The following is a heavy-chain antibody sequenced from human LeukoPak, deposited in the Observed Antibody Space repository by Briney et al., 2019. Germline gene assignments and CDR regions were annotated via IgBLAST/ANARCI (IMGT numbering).Heavy chain of an antibody. D-gene: IGHD3/OR15-3a*01. CDR3: ARSPERLGQGYLDS. J-gene: IGHJ4*02. Sequence: GGSLRPSCAASGFTFSSYSMHWVRQAPGKGLEWLTLISYHGSNKEYTDSVKGRFTISRDNSKNTLFLQMNSLRTEDTAIYFCARSPERLGQGYLDSWGQGTLVTVSS. CDR2: ISYHGSNK. V-gene: IGHV3-30*04. CDR1: GFTFSSYS.